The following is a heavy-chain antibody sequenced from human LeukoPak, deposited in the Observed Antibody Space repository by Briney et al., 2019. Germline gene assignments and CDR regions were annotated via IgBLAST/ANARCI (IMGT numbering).Heavy chain of an antibody. CDR2: IKQDGTEK. Sequence: SGGSLRLSCAAPGFTFSSYWMSWVRRAPGKGLEWVANIKQDGTEKYYVDSVKGRFTISRDNAKNSLYLQMNSLRAEDTAVYYCARFDFWSGYLMDVWGQGTTVTVSS. J-gene: IGHJ6*02. D-gene: IGHD3-3*01. CDR3: ARFDFWSGYLMDV. V-gene: IGHV3-7*01. CDR1: GFTFSSYW.